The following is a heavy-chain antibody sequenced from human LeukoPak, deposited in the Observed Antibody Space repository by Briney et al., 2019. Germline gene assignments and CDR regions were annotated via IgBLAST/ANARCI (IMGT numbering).Heavy chain of an antibody. J-gene: IGHJ5*02. V-gene: IGHV1-2*02. D-gene: IGHD3-10*01. CDR1: GYTFTGYY. Sequence: GASVKVSCKASGYTFTGYYTHWVRQAPGQGLEWMGWINPNSGATNYAQKFQGRVTMTRDTSISTAYMELSRLRSDDTAVYYCARGTMVRGVIDWFDPWGQGTLVTVSS. CDR3: ARGTMVRGVIDWFDP. CDR2: INPNSGAT.